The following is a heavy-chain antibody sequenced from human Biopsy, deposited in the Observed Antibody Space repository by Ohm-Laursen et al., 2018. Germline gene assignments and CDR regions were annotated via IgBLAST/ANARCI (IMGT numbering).Heavy chain of an antibody. CDR2: VHHDGRA. D-gene: IGHD5-24*01. J-gene: IGHJ6*02. V-gene: IGHV4-34*01. Sequence: TLSLTCAVYGGTYSGYYWSWIRQPPGKGLEWIGEVHHDGRANYNPSLKSRVTISGDMSKKQFSLKLSGVTAADTAVYYCARDFRAGSGFLRSNNHYCGMDVWGPGTRVTVSS. CDR1: GGTYSGYY. CDR3: ARDFRAGSGFLRSNNHYCGMDV.